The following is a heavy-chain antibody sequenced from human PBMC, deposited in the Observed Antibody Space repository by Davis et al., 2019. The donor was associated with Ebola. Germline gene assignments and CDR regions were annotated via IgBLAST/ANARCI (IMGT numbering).Heavy chain of an antibody. CDR2: ISAYNGNT. J-gene: IGHJ5*02. CDR1: GYTFTSYG. D-gene: IGHD3-3*01. V-gene: IGHV1-18*01. Sequence: AASVKVSCKASGYTFTSYGISWVRQAPGQGLEWMGWISAYNGNTNYAQKLQGRVTMTTDTSTSTAYMELRSLRSDDTAVYYCATTHYDFWSGYYTNWFDPWGQGTLVTVSS. CDR3: ATTHYDFWSGYYTNWFDP.